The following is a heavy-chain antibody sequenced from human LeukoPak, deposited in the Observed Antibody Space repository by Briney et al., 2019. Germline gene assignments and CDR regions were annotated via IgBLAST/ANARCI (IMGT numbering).Heavy chain of an antibody. CDR2: IYYSGST. D-gene: IGHD3-10*01. Sequence: PSETLSLTCTVSGGSLSSYYWSWVRQTPGKGLEWIGYIYYSGSTNYNTSLKGRVTISVETSKNQFSLKLSSVTAADTAVYYCARERRYYGSGSYYKGSGMDVWGKGTTVTVSS. J-gene: IGHJ6*04. V-gene: IGHV4-59*01. CDR3: ARERRYYGSGSYYKGSGMDV. CDR1: GGSLSSYY.